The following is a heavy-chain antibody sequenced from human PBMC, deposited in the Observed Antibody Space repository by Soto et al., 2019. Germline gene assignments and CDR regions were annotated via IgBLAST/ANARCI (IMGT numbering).Heavy chain of an antibody. J-gene: IGHJ4*02. CDR3: ARTPKYYYDSSGSKGY. CDR2: IYHSGST. D-gene: IGHD3-22*01. CDR1: GGSISRSNW. V-gene: IGHV4-4*01. Sequence: SEDPFPSFPVSGGSISRSNWWGCVRQPPGKGLEWIGEIYHSGSTNYSPSLNSRVTISVDKSRNQCTLKLSSVTAADTAVYCCARTPKYYYDSSGSKGYWDQGTLGTVSS.